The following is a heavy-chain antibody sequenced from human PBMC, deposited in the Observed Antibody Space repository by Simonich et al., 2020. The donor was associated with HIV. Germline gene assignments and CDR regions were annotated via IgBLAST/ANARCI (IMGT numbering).Heavy chain of an antibody. CDR2: INQSGST. D-gene: IGHD6-13*01. V-gene: IGHV4-34*01. CDR1: GGSFSGYY. J-gene: IGHJ1*01. Sequence: QVQLQQWGAGLLKPSETLSLTCAVYGGSFSGYYWSWLRQPPGKGLGWIWEINQSGSTNYNPALKSRVPISVDTSKNQFSLKLSSVTAADTAVYYCARLTAGGLGEYFQHWGQGTLVTVSS. CDR3: ARLTAGGLGEYFQH.